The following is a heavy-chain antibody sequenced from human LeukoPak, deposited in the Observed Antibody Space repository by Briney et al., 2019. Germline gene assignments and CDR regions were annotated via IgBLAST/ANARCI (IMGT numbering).Heavy chain of an antibody. CDR2: IYHSGST. V-gene: IGHV4-38-2*02. CDR1: GYSISSGYY. CDR3: ARDSAWFDP. D-gene: IGHD6-19*01. J-gene: IGHJ5*02. Sequence: SETLSLTCAVSGYSISSGYYWGWIRQPPGKGLEWIGSIYHSGSTYYNPSLKSRVTISVDTSKSQFSLKLSSVTAADTAVYYCARDSAWFDPWGQGTLVTVSS.